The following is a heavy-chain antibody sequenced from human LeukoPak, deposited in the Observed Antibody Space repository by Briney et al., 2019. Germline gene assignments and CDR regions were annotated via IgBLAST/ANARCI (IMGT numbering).Heavy chain of an antibody. J-gene: IGHJ4*02. D-gene: IGHD3-22*01. CDR1: GFTFSSYS. V-gene: IGHV3-21*01. Sequence: PGGSLRLSCVASGFTFSSYSMNWVRQAPGKGLEWVSSISSSSSYIYYADSVKGRFTISRDNAKNSLYLQMNSLRAEDTAVYYCARGEYYYDSSGYPDHFDYWGQGTLVTVSS. CDR3: ARGEYYYDSSGYPDHFDY. CDR2: ISSSSSYI.